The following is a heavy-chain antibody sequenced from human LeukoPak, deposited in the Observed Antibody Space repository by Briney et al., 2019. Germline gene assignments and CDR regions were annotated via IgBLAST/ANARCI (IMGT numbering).Heavy chain of an antibody. CDR3: ARTTYYDNSEGFDY. D-gene: IGHD3-22*01. V-gene: IGHV1-2*02. Sequence: VASVKVSCKASGYIFTGNYMHWVRQAPGQGLEWMGWINPNSGGTNYAQKFQGRVTMTRDTSISTAYMELSRLRSDDTAVYYCARTTYYDNSEGFDYWGQGTLVTVSS. J-gene: IGHJ4*02. CDR1: GYIFTGNY. CDR2: INPNSGGT.